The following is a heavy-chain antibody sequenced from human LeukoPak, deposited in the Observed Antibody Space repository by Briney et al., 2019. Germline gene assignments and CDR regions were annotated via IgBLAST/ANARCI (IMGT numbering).Heavy chain of an antibody. V-gene: IGHV4-34*01. CDR1: GGSFSGYY. CDR2: INHSGST. D-gene: IGHD6-13*01. CDR3: ARGSSSRPKYYYYYYGMDV. J-gene: IGHJ6*02. Sequence: SETLSLTCAVCGGSFSGYYWSWIRQPPGKGLEWIGEINHSGSTNYNPSLKSRVTISVDTSKNQFSLKLSSVTAADTAVYYCARGSSSRPKYYYYYYGMDVWGQGTTVTVSS.